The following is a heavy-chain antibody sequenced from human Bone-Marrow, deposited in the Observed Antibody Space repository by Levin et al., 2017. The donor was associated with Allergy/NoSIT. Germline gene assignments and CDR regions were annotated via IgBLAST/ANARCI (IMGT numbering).Heavy chain of an antibody. CDR1: GGTFSSYA. D-gene: IGHD3-10*01. V-gene: IGHV1-69*13. CDR2: LIPMFGTT. J-gene: IGHJ4*02. CDR3: AREGGAFGVDY. Sequence: SVKVSCKASGGTFSSYAISWVRQAPGQGLEWVGGLIPMFGTTNYAQKFQGRVTITADESATTAYMELSSLKSEDTAVYYCAREGGAFGVDYWGQGTLVTVSS.